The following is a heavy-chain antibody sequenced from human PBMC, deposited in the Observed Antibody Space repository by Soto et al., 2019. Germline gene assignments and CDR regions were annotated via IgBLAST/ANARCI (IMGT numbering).Heavy chain of an antibody. CDR3: ARGYECSGGSCSFDS. CDR1: GGSVRVGSYY. Sequence: PSETLSLTCTVSGGSVRVGSYYWSCIRQPPGKGLEWIGYIYYTGSTNYNPSLKSRVSMSVDTSKNQFSLKLSSVTAADAAVYHCARGYECSGGSCSFDSWGQGTLVTVPQ. V-gene: IGHV4-61*01. D-gene: IGHD2-15*01. J-gene: IGHJ4*02. CDR2: IYYTGST.